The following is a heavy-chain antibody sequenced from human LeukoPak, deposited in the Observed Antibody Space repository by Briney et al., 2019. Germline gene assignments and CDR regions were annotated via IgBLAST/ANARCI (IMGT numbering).Heavy chain of an antibody. J-gene: IGHJ4*02. CDR2: IYYSGSP. V-gene: IGHV4-59*01. CDR1: GGSISSSY. CDR3: ASDGGNGAFDY. D-gene: IGHD4-23*01. Sequence: SETLSLTCTVSGGSISSSYWSWIRQPPGKGLEWIGYIYYSGSPNYNPSLKSRVTISVDTSKNQFSLKLTSVTAADTAVYYCASDGGNGAFDYWGQGNLVTVSS.